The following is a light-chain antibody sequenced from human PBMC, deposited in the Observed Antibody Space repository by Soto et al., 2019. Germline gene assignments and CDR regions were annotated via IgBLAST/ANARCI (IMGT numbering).Light chain of an antibody. Sequence: DIQMTQSPSTMSGSVGDRGTITCRAIQTISSWLDWYQQKPGQAPKLLXYKASTLQSGVPSRFTGSGSGTDFTLTISSLQSEDFETYYCQKYDGGPWTFGQGTKVDIK. J-gene: IGKJ1*01. CDR1: QTISSW. CDR3: QKYDGGPWT. V-gene: IGKV1-5*03. CDR2: KAS.